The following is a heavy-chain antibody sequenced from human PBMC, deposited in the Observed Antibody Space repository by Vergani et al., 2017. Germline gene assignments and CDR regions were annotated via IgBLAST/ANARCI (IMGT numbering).Heavy chain of an antibody. Sequence: QVQLVESGGGVVQPGRSLRLSCAASGFSFSSFGFHWVRQAPGKGLEWVAFIHYDGSHEYYIDSVKGRFTISRDNSKNTLILQMKGLRDEDTAVYYCARERGCATISCYFFGAFDYWGLGTLVSVSS. CDR2: IHYDGSHE. CDR3: ARERGCATISCYFFGAFDY. CDR1: GFSFSSFG. J-gene: IGHJ4*02. D-gene: IGHD2-2*01. V-gene: IGHV3-33*01.